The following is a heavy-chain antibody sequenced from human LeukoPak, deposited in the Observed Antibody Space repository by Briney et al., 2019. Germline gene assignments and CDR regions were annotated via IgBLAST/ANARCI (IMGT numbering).Heavy chain of an antibody. Sequence: ASVKVSCKASGYTFTGYYMHWVRQAPGQGLEWMGWINPNSGGTNYAQKFQGRATMTRDTSISTAYMELSRLRSDDTAVYHCARDLYYDFWSGYVYWGQGTLVTVSS. J-gene: IGHJ4*02. CDR2: INPNSGGT. D-gene: IGHD3-3*01. V-gene: IGHV1-2*02. CDR1: GYTFTGYY. CDR3: ARDLYYDFWSGYVY.